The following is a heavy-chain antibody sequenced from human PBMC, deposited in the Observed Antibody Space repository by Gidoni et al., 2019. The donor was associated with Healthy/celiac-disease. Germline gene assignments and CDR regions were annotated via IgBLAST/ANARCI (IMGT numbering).Heavy chain of an antibody. J-gene: IGHJ3*02. V-gene: IGHV1-18*01. CDR3: ARDHRLGIVVVPAASDAFDI. CDR1: GYTFTSYG. Sequence: QVQLVQSGAEVKKPGASVKVSCKASGYTFTSYGFSWVRQAPGQGLEWMGWISAYNGNTNYAQKLQGRVTMTTDTSTSTAYMELRSLRSDDTAVYYCARDHRLGIVVVPAASDAFDIWGQGTMVTVSS. CDR2: ISAYNGNT. D-gene: IGHD2-2*03.